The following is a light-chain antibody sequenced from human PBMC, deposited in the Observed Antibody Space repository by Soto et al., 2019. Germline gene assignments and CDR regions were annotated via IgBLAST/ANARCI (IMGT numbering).Light chain of an antibody. CDR2: EDN. Sequence: QSALTQPASVSGSPGQSITISCTGTSSDVGSYNLVSWYQNHPGKAPKLIIYEDNKRPSGVSNRFSGSKFGNTASLTISGLQAEDEADYYCCSYAGSSIWVFGGGTKVTVL. J-gene: IGLJ3*02. CDR1: SSDVGSYNL. V-gene: IGLV2-23*01. CDR3: CSYAGSSIWV.